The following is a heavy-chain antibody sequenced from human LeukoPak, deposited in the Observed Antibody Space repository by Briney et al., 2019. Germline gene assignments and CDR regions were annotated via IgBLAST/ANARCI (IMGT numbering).Heavy chain of an antibody. Sequence: PGGSLRLSCAASGFTFSSYAMSWVRQAPGKGLEWVSAISGSGGSTYYADSVKGRFTISRDNSKNTLYLQMNSLRAEDTAVYYCAKDLGTTRRGATPDGYWGQGTLVTVSS. CDR2: ISGSGGST. CDR3: AKDLGTTRRGATPDGY. CDR1: GFTFSSYA. V-gene: IGHV3-23*01. J-gene: IGHJ4*02. D-gene: IGHD4-11*01.